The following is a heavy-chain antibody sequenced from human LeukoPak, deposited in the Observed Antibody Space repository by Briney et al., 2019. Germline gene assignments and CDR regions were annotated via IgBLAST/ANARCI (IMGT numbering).Heavy chain of an antibody. D-gene: IGHD5-24*01. CDR1: GFTFSSYW. CDR2: IKSDGSEK. Sequence: PGGSLRLSCAASGFTFSSYWMTWVRQAPGMGLEWVANIKSDGSEKYYVDFVKGRFTISRDNAKNTLYLQMNSLRAEDTAVYYCAREPRGGYNFGAFDIWGQGTMVTVSS. CDR3: AREPRGGYNFGAFDI. V-gene: IGHV3-7*01. J-gene: IGHJ3*02.